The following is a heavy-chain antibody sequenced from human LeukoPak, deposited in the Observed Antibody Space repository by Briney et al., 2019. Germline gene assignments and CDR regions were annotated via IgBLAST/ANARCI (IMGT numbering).Heavy chain of an antibody. J-gene: IGHJ4*02. D-gene: IGHD6-19*01. CDR3: AIDRSGWPIDY. V-gene: IGHV3-23*01. CDR2: ISGSGGST. CDR1: GFTFSSYA. Sequence: PGGSLRLSCAASGFTFSSYAMSWVRRAPGKGLEWVSGISGSGGSTYYADSVKGRFTISRDNSKNTLYLQMNSLRAEDTAVYYCAIDRSGWPIDYWGQGTLVTVSS.